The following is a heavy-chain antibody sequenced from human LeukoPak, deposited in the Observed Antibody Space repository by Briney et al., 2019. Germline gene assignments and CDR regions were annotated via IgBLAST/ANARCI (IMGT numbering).Heavy chain of an antibody. J-gene: IGHJ5*02. CDR2: ISGSGGST. CDR1: GFTFSSYA. Sequence: GGSLRLSCAASGFTFSSYAMSWVRQAPGKGLEWVSAISGSGGSTYYADSVKGRFTISRDNSKNTLYLQMNSLRAEDTAVYYCAKNFETVRIAAPEKLWFDPWGQGTLVTVSS. D-gene: IGHD6-13*01. V-gene: IGHV3-23*01. CDR3: AKNFETVRIAAPEKLWFDP.